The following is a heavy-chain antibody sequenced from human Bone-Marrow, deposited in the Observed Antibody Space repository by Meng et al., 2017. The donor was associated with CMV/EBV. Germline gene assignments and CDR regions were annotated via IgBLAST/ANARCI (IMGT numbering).Heavy chain of an antibody. J-gene: IGHJ4*02. CDR2: IYYSGST. CDR3: ARGGQLANY. CDR1: GDSFSGFY. D-gene: IGHD6-13*01. Sequence: SETLSLTCAFYGDSFSGFYWNWIRQPPGKGLEWIGSIYYSGSTYYNPSLKSRVTISVDTSKNQFSLKLSSVTAADTAVYYCARGGQLANYWGQGTLVTVSS. V-gene: IGHV4-34*01.